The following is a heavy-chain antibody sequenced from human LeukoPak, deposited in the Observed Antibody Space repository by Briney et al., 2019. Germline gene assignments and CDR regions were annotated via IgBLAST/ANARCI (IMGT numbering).Heavy chain of an antibody. V-gene: IGHV4-34*01. D-gene: IGHD1-26*01. Sequence: SETLSLTCAVYGGSFSGYHWTWIRQPPGKGLEWIGEINHSGYTNYNPSVQSRVTISVDTSKNQFSLKLSSVTAADTAVYYCARVRVGASPVGYWGQGTLVTVSS. J-gene: IGHJ4*02. CDR3: ARVRVGASPVGY. CDR1: GGSFSGYH. CDR2: INHSGYT.